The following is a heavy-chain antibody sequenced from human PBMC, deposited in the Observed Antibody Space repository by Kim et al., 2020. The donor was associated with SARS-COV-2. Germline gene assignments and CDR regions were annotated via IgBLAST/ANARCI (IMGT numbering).Heavy chain of an antibody. V-gene: IGHV4-34*01. CDR2: INHSGST. J-gene: IGHJ5*02. CDR3: ASPYSSSPNSGFDP. Sequence: SETLSLTCAVYGGSFSGYYWSWIRQPPGKGLEWIGEINHSGSTNYNPSLKSRVTISVDTSKNQFYLKLSSVTAADTAVYYCASPYSSSPNSGFDPWGQGTLVTVSS. CDR1: GGSFSGYY. D-gene: IGHD6-13*01.